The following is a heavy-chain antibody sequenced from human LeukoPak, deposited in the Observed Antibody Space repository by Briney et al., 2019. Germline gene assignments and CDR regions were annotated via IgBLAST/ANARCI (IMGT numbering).Heavy chain of an antibody. CDR2: IWYDGGNK. V-gene: IGHV3-33*01. D-gene: IGHD6-19*01. CDR3: ARDPTGGWPTYYHSYGMDV. Sequence: GGSLRLSCAASGFTFSSYGMHWVRQAPGKGLEWVAVIWYDGGNKYYADSVKGRFTISRDNSKNTLYLQMNSLRAEDTAVYYCARDPTGGWPTYYHSYGMDVWGQGTTVTVSS. J-gene: IGHJ6*02. CDR1: GFTFSSYG.